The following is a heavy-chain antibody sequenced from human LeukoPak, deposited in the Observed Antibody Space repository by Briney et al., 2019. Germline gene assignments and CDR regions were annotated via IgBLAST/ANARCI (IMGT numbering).Heavy chain of an antibody. V-gene: IGHV1-18*01. J-gene: IGHJ4*02. CDR2: ISVYNGNT. D-gene: IGHD2-21*02. CDR3: ARVDIVVVTAIRTLDY. Sequence: GASVKVSCKASGYTFTSYGISWVRQAPGQGLEWVGWISVYNGNTNYAQKLQGRVTMTTDTSTSTAYMELRSLRSDDTAVYYCARVDIVVVTAIRTLDYWGQGTLVTVSS. CDR1: GYTFTSYG.